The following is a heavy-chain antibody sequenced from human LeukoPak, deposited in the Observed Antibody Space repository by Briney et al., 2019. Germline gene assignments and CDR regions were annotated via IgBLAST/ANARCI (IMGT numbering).Heavy chain of an antibody. CDR2: ISSSSSTI. Sequence: GGSLRLSCAASGFTFSSYSMNWVRQAPGKGLEGVSFISSSSSTIYYADSVKGRFTISRDNAKNSLYLQMNSLRAEDTAVYYCVRNWNDVFDRWGQGTPVTVSS. J-gene: IGHJ4*02. CDR1: GFTFSSYS. D-gene: IGHD1-20*01. CDR3: VRNWNDVFDR. V-gene: IGHV3-48*01.